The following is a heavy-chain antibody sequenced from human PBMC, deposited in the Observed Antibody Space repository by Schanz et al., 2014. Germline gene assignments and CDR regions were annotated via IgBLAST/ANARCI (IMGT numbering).Heavy chain of an antibody. CDR2: IDPNSGGT. CDR1: GNTLSAYY. CDR3: ARTASHDVWRGYIPHYAFDI. Sequence: QVQLVQSGADVKKPGASVKVSCQASGNTLSAYYIHWIRQAPGQGLEWMGWIDPNSGGTNYAQKFQGRVTMTSDTSITTVYMEVNSLTSDDTAVFYCARTASHDVWRGYIPHYAFDIWGQGTMVTVSS. V-gene: IGHV1-2*02. J-gene: IGHJ3*02. D-gene: IGHD3-3*01.